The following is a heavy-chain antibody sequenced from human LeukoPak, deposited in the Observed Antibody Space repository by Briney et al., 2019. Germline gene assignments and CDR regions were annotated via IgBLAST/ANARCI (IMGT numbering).Heavy chain of an antibody. J-gene: IGHJ4*02. Sequence: ASVKVSCKASGYTFTGYYMHWVRQAPGQGLEWMGWINPNSGGTNYAQKFQGRVTMTRDTSISTAYMELSRLRADDTAVYYCASSLYYSSGAGLIFDYLGQGTLVIVSS. CDR2: INPNSGGT. CDR3: ASSLYYSSGAGLIFDY. CDR1: GYTFTGYY. D-gene: IGHD6-19*01. V-gene: IGHV1-2*02.